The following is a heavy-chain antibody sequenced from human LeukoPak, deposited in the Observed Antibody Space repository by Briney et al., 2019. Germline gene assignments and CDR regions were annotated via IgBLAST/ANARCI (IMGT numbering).Heavy chain of an antibody. J-gene: IGHJ3*02. D-gene: IGHD1-26*01. CDR1: GGSFSGYY. CDR2: INHSGST. V-gene: IGHV4-34*01. CDR3: ARNMVGSRRGAFDI. Sequence: PSETLSLTCAVYGGSFSGYYWSWIRQPPEKGVEWIGEINHSGSTNYNPSLKSRVTMSVDTSKNQFSLKLSSVTAVDTAVYYCARNMVGSRRGAFDIWGQGTMVTVSS.